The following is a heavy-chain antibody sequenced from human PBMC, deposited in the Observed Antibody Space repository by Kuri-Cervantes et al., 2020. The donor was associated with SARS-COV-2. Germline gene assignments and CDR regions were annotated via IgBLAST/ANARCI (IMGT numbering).Heavy chain of an antibody. CDR2: ISGSGGST. CDR3: AKDLFSGTSCYDY. V-gene: IGHV3-23*01. D-gene: IGHD2-2*01. Sequence: GGSLRLSCTVSGGSISSHYWSWIRQPPGKGLEWVSAISGSGGSTYYADSVKGRFTISRDNSKNTLYLQMNSLRAEDTAVYYCAKDLFSGTSCYDYWGQGTLVTVSS. J-gene: IGHJ4*02. CDR1: GGSISSHY.